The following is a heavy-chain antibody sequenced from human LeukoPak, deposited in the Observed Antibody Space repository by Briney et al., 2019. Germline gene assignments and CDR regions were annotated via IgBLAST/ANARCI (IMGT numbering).Heavy chain of an antibody. CDR3: ARDYGGNSMGTFDY. J-gene: IGHJ4*02. CDR1: GFTFSSYG. Sequence: GRSLRLSCAASGFTFSSYGMPWVRQAPGKGLEWVAVIWYDGSNKYYADSVKGRFTISRDNSKNTLYLQMNSLRAEDTAVYYCARDYGGNSMGTFDYWGQGTLVTVSS. V-gene: IGHV3-33*01. CDR2: IWYDGSNK. D-gene: IGHD4-17*01.